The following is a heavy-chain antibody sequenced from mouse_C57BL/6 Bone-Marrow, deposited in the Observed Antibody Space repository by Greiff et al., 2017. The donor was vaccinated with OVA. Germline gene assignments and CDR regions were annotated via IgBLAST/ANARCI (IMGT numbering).Heavy chain of an antibody. CDR2: IDPSDSYT. D-gene: IGHD2-3*01. J-gene: IGHJ3*01. CDR3: ARSCGYYVAWFAY. Sequence: VQLQQPGAELVKPGASVKLSCKASGYTFTSYWMQWVKQRPGQGLEWIGEIDPSDSYTNYNQKFKGKATLTVDTSSSTAYMQLSSLTSEDSAVYYCARSCGYYVAWFAYWGQGILVTVSA. CDR1: GYTFTSYW. V-gene: IGHV1-50*01.